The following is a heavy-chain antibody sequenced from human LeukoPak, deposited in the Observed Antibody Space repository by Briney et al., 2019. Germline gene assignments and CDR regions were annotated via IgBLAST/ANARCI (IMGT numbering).Heavy chain of an antibody. Sequence: PGRSLRLSCAASGFTFSSYAMHWVRQAPGKGLEWVAVISYVGSNKYYADSVKGRFTISRDNSKNTLYLQMNSLRAEDTAVYYCARDRDCSGGSCYSGLYFDYWGQGTLVTVSS. D-gene: IGHD2-15*01. J-gene: IGHJ4*02. CDR2: ISYVGSNK. V-gene: IGHV3-30*04. CDR3: ARDRDCSGGSCYSGLYFDY. CDR1: GFTFSSYA.